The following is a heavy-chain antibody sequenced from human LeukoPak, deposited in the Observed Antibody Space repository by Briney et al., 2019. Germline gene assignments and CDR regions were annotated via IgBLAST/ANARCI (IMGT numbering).Heavy chain of an antibody. Sequence: SQTLSLTCTVSGGSISSGSYYWRWLRQPAGKGLEWIGRIYISGSTNYNPSLKSRVTISVDTSKNQFSLKLSSVTAADTAVYYCARASLWRTTVTTFDYWGQGTLVTVSS. V-gene: IGHV4-61*02. CDR2: IYISGST. CDR1: GGSISSGSYY. CDR3: ARASLWRTTVTTFDY. D-gene: IGHD4-17*01. J-gene: IGHJ4*02.